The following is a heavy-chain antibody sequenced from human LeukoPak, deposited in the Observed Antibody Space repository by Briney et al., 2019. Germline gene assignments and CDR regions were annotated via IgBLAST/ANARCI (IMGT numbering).Heavy chain of an antibody. CDR3: ARTSGAGYDDY. CDR2: ISDYSGNP. Sequence: GASVKVSCKASGYTFTNYGISWVRQAPGQGLEWLGWISDYSGNPNYAQNLQGRVTMTTDTSTSTAYMELRSLRSDDTAVYYCARTSGAGYDDYWGQGTLVTVSS. CDR1: GYTFTNYG. D-gene: IGHD5-12*01. J-gene: IGHJ4*02. V-gene: IGHV1-18*01.